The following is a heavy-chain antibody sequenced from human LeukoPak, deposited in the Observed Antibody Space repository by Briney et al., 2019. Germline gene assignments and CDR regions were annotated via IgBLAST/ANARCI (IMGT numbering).Heavy chain of an antibody. J-gene: IGHJ4*02. CDR3: AKGGQWLLGY. V-gene: IGHV3-43*02. Sequence: PGGSLRLSCAVSGFTFSDHYMDWVRQAPGKSLEWVSLISGDGGSTYYADSVKGRFTISRDNSKNSLYLQMNSLRTEDTALYYCAKGGQWLLGYWGQGTLVTVSS. CDR2: ISGDGGST. D-gene: IGHD5-18*01. CDR1: GFTFSDHY.